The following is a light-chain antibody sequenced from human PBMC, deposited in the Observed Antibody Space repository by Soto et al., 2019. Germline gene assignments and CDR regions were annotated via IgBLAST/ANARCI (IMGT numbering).Light chain of an antibody. V-gene: IGKV1-5*01. CDR1: QSISNW. J-gene: IGKJ5*01. CDR2: DAS. CDR3: QQYNSYSIT. Sequence: DIQLTQSPSTLPASVGDRVTITCRASQSISNWLAWYHQKPGKAPKLLIYDASSLESGVPSRFSGSGSGTEFTLTISSLQPDDFATYYCQQYNSYSITFGQGTRLEI.